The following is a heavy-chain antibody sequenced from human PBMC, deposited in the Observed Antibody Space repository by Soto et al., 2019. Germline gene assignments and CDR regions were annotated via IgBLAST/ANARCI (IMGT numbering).Heavy chain of an antibody. V-gene: IGHV3-33*01. CDR1: GFTFSSYG. CDR2: IWYDGSNK. Sequence: QVQLVESGGGVVQPGRSLRLSCAASGFTFSSYGMHWVRQAPGKGLEWVAVIWYDGSNKYYADSVKGRFTISRDNSKNTLYLQMNSLRAEDTAVYYCAREWVTTDDDAFDIWGQGTMVTVSS. D-gene: IGHD4-17*01. J-gene: IGHJ3*02. CDR3: AREWVTTDDDAFDI.